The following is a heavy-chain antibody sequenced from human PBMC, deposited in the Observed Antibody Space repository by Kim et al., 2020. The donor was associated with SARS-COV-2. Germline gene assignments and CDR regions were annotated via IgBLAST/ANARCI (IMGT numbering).Heavy chain of an antibody. J-gene: IGHJ4*02. Sequence: ASVKVSCKASGYTFSDYAIHWARQAPGQRLEWMGWINAGNGIAKYSQKFQDRVTITRDTSANTAYMEVSSLRSEDTAVYYRARVYCSSTSCQYYFDYWGQGTQVTVSS. D-gene: IGHD2-2*01. V-gene: IGHV1-3*01. CDR2: INAGNGIA. CDR3: ARVYCSSTSCQYYFDY. CDR1: GYTFSDYA.